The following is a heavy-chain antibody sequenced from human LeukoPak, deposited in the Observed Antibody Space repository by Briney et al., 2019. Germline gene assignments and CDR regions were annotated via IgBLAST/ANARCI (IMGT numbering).Heavy chain of an antibody. Sequence: GGSLRLSCAGSGSTFTKYDMHWVRQTTGRGLEWASDITSGSDTHYQGSVKGRFTISRDNAKNSFYLEMNSLRVEDTAVYYCVRGGPLAGHAFDVWGRGTLVTVS. V-gene: IGHV3-13*04. CDR1: GSTFTKYD. CDR2: ITSGSDT. D-gene: IGHD6-19*01. J-gene: IGHJ3*01. CDR3: VRGGPLAGHAFDV.